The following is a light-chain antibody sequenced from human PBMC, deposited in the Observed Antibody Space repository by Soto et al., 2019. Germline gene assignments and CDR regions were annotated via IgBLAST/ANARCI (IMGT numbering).Light chain of an antibody. V-gene: IGKV1-39*01. CDR2: AAS. Sequence: DIQMTQSPSSLSASVVDRVTSTCRASQSISSYLNWYQQKPGKAPKLLIYAASSLQSGVPARFSGSGSATEFTLSISSLQPDDFATYYCQQYGTSSRTFGQGTKVDI. J-gene: IGKJ1*01. CDR1: QSISSY. CDR3: QQYGTSSRT.